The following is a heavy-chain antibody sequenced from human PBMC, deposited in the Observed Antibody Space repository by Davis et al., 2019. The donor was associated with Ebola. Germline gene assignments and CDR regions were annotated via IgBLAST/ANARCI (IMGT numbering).Heavy chain of an antibody. V-gene: IGHV7-4-1*02. J-gene: IGHJ4*02. Sequence: ASVKVSCKSSGYTFSSYALNWVRQAPGQGLEWMGWINTNTGNPTYAQGFTGRFVFSLDTSVSTAYLQISSLKAEDTAVYYCAREASSSWYRYFDYWGQGTLVTVSS. CDR3: AREASSSWYRYFDY. D-gene: IGHD6-13*01. CDR1: GYTFSSYA. CDR2: INTNTGNP.